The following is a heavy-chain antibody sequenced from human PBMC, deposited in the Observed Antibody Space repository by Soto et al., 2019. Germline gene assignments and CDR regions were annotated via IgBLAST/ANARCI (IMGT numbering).Heavy chain of an antibody. D-gene: IGHD2-2*01. Sequence: QVQLQQWGAGLLKPSETLSLTCAVYGGSFSGYYWSWIRQPPGKGLEWIGEINHSGSTNYNPSLKSRVTISVDTYKNQFSLKLSSVTAAATAVYYCARGPGIVVVPAASDAFDIWGQGTMVTVSS. CDR2: INHSGST. J-gene: IGHJ3*02. CDR1: GGSFSGYY. CDR3: ARGPGIVVVPAASDAFDI. V-gene: IGHV4-34*01.